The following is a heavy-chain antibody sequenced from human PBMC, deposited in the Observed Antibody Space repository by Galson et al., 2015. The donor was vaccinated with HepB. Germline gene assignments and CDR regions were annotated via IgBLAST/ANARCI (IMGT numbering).Heavy chain of an antibody. V-gene: IGHV1-69*06. J-gene: IGHJ4*02. CDR3: ARDRVVVGPGGGSYEE. CDR1: GGTFNRNA. Sequence: SVKVSCKASGGTFNRNAISWVRQAPGQGLEWVGGIIPIFGTANYAQNFQGRVTITADRSTSTAYMELSRLRSEDTAVYYCARDRVVVGPGGGSYEEWGQGTLVTVSS. D-gene: IGHD2-21*01. CDR2: IIPIFGTA.